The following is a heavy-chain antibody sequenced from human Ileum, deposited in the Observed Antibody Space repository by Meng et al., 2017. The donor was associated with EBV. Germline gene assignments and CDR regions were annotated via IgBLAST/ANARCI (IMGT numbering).Heavy chain of an antibody. CDR1: GDSFSGSYC. CDR2: VYPSGTP. Sequence: QVAVQQSGPRRVRSSVTLSFTCTVSGDSFSGSYCGSWVRQSSEKGLEWIGEVYPSGTPYYNPSLKSRVTISLDKSRNQFSLNLIHVTAADAAVYYCARDAFQYASGIPAHWGQGTLVTVSS. J-gene: IGHJ4*02. CDR3: ARDAFQYASGIPAH. D-gene: IGHD3-16*01. V-gene: IGHV4-4*02.